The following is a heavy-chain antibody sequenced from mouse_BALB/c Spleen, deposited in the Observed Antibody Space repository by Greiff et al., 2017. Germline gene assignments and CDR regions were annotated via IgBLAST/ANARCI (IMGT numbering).Heavy chain of an antibody. J-gene: IGHJ2*01. Sequence: VQLQQPGAELVKPGTSVKLSCKASGYNFTSYWINWVKLRPGQGLEWIGDIYPGSGSTNYNEKFKSKATLTVDTSSSTAYMQLSSLASEDSALYYCAREGYYYGSSYEDYWGQGTTLTVSS. CDR1: GYNFTSYW. CDR2: IYPGSGST. D-gene: IGHD1-1*01. CDR3: AREGYYYGSSYEDY. V-gene: IGHV1-55*01.